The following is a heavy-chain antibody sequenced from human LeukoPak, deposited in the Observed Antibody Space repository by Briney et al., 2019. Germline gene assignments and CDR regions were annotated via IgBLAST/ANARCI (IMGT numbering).Heavy chain of an antibody. D-gene: IGHD1-26*01. Sequence: SETLSLTCTVSGGSVSSGSYYWSWIRQPPGKGLEWIGYIYYSGSTNYNPSLKSRVTISVDTSKNQFSLKLSSVTAADTAVYYCARVGATYDAFDIWGQGTMVTVSS. CDR2: IYYSGST. CDR1: GGSVSSGSYY. J-gene: IGHJ3*02. CDR3: ARVGATYDAFDI. V-gene: IGHV4-61*01.